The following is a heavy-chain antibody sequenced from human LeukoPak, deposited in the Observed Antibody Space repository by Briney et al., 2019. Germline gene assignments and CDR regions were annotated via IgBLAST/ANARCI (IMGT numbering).Heavy chain of an antibody. CDR3: ARHSDLPGRPFDY. D-gene: IGHD1-14*01. CDR1: GGSISTYF. V-gene: IGHV4-59*08. CDR2: FYYSGST. J-gene: IGHJ4*02. Sequence: PSETLSLTCSVSGGSISTYFWSWVRQPPGKGLEWMGYFYYSGSTNYNPSLKRRVTISVDTSKNQFSLKLNSVTAADTAVYYCARHSDLPGRPFDYWGQGTLVTVSS.